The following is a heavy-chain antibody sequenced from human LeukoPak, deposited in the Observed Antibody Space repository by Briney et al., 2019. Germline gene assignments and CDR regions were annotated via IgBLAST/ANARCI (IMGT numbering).Heavy chain of an antibody. CDR3: ARGVRNIDN. V-gene: IGHV4-59*01. J-gene: IGHJ4*02. D-gene: IGHD3-10*01. Sequence: PSETLSLTCTVSGGSMSTYYWTWIRQPPGKGLEWIGFIYYTGSTNYNPSLKSRVTISVDTSKNQLSLRLSSVTAADTAVYYCARGVRNIDNWGQGTLVTVSS. CDR1: GGSMSTYY. CDR2: IYYTGST.